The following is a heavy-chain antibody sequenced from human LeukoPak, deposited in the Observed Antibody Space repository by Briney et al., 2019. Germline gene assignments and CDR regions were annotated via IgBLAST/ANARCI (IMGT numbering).Heavy chain of an antibody. J-gene: IGHJ5*02. D-gene: IGHD3-16*02. CDR3: ARGHRIMITFGGVIVIPRGDGWFDP. V-gene: IGHV4-4*02. CDR1: GGSISSSNW. CDR2: IYHSGST. Sequence: PSGTLSLTCAVSGGSISSSNWWSWVRQPPGKGLEWIGEIYHSGSTNYNPSLKSRVTISVDTSKNQFSLKLSSVTAADTAVYYCARGHRIMITFGGVIVIPRGDGWFDPWGQGTLVTVSS.